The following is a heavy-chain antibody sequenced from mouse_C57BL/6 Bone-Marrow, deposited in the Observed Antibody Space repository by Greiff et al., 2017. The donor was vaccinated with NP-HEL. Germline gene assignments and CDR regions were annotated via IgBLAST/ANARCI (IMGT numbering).Heavy chain of an antibody. Sequence: EVHLVESGGGLVKPGGSLKLSCAASGFTFSDYGMHWVRQAPEKGLEWVAYISSGSSTIYYADKVKGRFTISRDNAKNTLFLQMTSLRSEDTAMYYCARIYYGNPYYAMDYWGQGTSVTVSS. J-gene: IGHJ4*01. CDR3: ARIYYGNPYYAMDY. CDR1: GFTFSDYG. D-gene: IGHD2-1*01. V-gene: IGHV5-17*01. CDR2: ISSGSSTI.